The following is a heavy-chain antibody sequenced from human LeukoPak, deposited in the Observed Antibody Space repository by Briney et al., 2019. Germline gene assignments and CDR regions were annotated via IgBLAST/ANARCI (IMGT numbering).Heavy chain of an antibody. J-gene: IGHJ4*02. CDR3: AKDQRARRTPFLFSLPGY. D-gene: IGHD1-1*01. Sequence: GGSLRLSCAGSGFTFSSYGLFWVRQAPGKGLEWVAAIGPRGTDIHYADSVKGRFTISRDNSKTTVYLEMISLRVDDTAIYYCAKDQRARRTPFLFSLPGYWGQGVLVTVSS. CDR1: GFTFSSYG. V-gene: IGHV3-23*01. CDR2: IGPRGTDI.